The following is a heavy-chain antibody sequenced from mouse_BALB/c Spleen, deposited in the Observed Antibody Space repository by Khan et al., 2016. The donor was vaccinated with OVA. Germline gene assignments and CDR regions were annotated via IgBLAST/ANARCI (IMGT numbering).Heavy chain of an antibody. D-gene: IGHD1-1*02. V-gene: IGHV3-6*02. CDR1: GYSITSGYY. CDR3: AKFLWPYFDY. CDR2: ISYDGSN. J-gene: IGHJ2*01. Sequence: EVQLVESGPGLVKPSQSLSLTCSVTGYSITSGYYWNWIRQFPGNKLEWMGYISYDGSNNYNPSLKNRISITRDTSKNQFFLKLNSVTTEDTATYYCAKFLWPYFDYGGQGTTLTVSS.